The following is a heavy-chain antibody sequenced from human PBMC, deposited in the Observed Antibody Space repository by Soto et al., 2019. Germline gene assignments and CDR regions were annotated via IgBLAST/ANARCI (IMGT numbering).Heavy chain of an antibody. CDR1: GGTFGSYA. Sequence: QVQLVQSGAEVKKPGSSVKVSCKASGGTFGSYAFSWVRQAPGQGLEWMGGIIPVSGAAHYAQKFQGRVTITADESTSTAYMELSSLSPQDSAVYYCATAVGRRSTSCTIDYWVQGTRLTLSS. CDR3: ATAVGRRSTSCTIDY. V-gene: IGHV1-69*01. CDR2: IIPVSGAA. J-gene: IGHJ4*02. D-gene: IGHD2-2*01.